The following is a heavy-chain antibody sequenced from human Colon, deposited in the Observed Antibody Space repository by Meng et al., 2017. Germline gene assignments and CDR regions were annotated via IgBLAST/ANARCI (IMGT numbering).Heavy chain of an antibody. CDR3: ARSSSGSSSFDN. D-gene: IGHD3-10*01. V-gene: IGHV1-46*01. J-gene: IGHJ4*02. CDR2: ISPSGGGT. CDR1: GYTFTGYF. Sequence: ASVKVSCKASGYTFTGYFIHWVRQAPGQGLEWMGIISPSGGGTKYAQKFQGRVTMTRDTSTTTVYMELSSLRSEDTAVYFCARSSSGSSSFDNWGQVTLVTVSS.